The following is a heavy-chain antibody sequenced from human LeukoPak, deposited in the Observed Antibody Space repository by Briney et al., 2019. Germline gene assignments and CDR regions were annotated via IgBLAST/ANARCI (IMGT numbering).Heavy chain of an antibody. CDR3: AREGPYTIFAAWGYFDY. CDR1: GGTFSSYA. V-gene: IGHV1-69*13. J-gene: IGHJ4*02. CDR2: IIPIFGTA. D-gene: IGHD3-9*01. Sequence: GSSVKVSCKATGGTFSSYAYSWVRQPPGQGVEWMGGIIPIFGTANNAQKFQGRGTSTADESTSTAYMELSSLRSEDTAVYYCAREGPYTIFAAWGYFDYWGQGTLVTVSS.